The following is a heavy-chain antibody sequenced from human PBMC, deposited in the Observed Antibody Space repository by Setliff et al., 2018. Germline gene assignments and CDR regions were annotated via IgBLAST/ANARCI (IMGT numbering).Heavy chain of an antibody. Sequence: PSETLSLTCAVSGGSFSGYYWSWIRQRPGKGLEWIGEIHHSGGTSYNPSLKSRVTISVDTSKNQFSLMLTSVTAADTAVYYCARRVGSIIYREFFDNWGQGTLVTVSS. CDR2: IHHSGGT. CDR1: GGSFSGYY. J-gene: IGHJ4*02. V-gene: IGHV4-34*01. CDR3: ARRVGSIIYREFFDN. D-gene: IGHD3-10*01.